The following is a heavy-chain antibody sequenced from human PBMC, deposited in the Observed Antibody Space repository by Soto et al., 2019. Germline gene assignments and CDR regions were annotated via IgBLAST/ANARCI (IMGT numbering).Heavy chain of an antibody. CDR1: GFSFDDYA. CDR3: AKDGHHYYGMDV. CDR2: ISWNSLSI. V-gene: IGHV3-9*01. J-gene: IGHJ6*02. Sequence: ALRLSCTASGFSFDDYAMHWVRQAPGKGLEWVSGISWNSLSIGYADSVKGRSIISRDNAKNSVFLQMNSLRVEDTALYYCAKDGHHYYGMDVWGQGTTATVSS.